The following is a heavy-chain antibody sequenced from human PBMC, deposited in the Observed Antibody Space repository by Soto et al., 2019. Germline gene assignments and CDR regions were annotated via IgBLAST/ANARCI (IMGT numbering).Heavy chain of an antibody. CDR1: GFTFSSYA. D-gene: IGHD2-15*01. V-gene: IGHV3-23*01. CDR3: AKWGYCSGGSCQPRYLQH. Sequence: EVQLLESGGGLVQPGGSLRLSCAASGFTFSSYAMSWVRQAPGKGLEWVSAISGSGGSTYYQASVKGRFTISRDNTKNTLYLQMNSVRAEDRAVYYCAKWGYCSGGSCQPRYLQHWGQGTLVTVSS. J-gene: IGHJ1*01. CDR2: ISGSGGST.